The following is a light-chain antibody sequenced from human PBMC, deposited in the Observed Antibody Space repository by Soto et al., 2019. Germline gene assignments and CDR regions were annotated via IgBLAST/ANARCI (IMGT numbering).Light chain of an antibody. CDR2: GAS. CDR1: QSISSRS. CDR3: QQYDSSPWT. V-gene: IGKV3-20*01. J-gene: IGKJ1*01. Sequence: EMMLTQSPGTLSLSPGERATLSCRASQSISSRSLAWYQQKPGQAPRLLIYGASSRATGIPDRFSGSGSGTDFTLTISILEPEDSAVYYCQQYDSSPWTFGQGTKVEIK.